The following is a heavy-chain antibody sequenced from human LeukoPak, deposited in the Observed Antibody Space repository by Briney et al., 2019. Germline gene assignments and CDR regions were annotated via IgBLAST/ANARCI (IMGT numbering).Heavy chain of an antibody. D-gene: IGHD3-16*01. V-gene: IGHV4-59*02. J-gene: IGHJ6*03. CDR2: VYSGGTS. CDR3: AREIVLMMSDVASPYFMDV. Sequence: SETLSLSCSVSGASVNDYFWGWIRRPPGRRLEWIGHVYSGGTSEYSPSLKGRVTISLDASNNQVSLSLTSSTAADTAVYYCAREIVLMMSDVASPYFMDVWGRGTTVTVAS. CDR1: GASVNDYF.